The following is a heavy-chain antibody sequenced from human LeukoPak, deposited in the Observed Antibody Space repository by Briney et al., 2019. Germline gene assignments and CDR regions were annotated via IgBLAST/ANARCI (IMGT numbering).Heavy chain of an antibody. V-gene: IGHV3-21*01. D-gene: IGHD4-17*01. Sequence: GGSLRLSCAASGFTFSSHSMNWIGQAPGKGLEWVSSISSSTSYIYYADSVKGRFTISKDNAKNSLYLQMNSLRAEDTAVYYCARAGGSTVSHSDYWGQGTLVTVSS. CDR1: GFTFSSHS. CDR3: ARAGGSTVSHSDY. J-gene: IGHJ4*02. CDR2: ISSSTSYI.